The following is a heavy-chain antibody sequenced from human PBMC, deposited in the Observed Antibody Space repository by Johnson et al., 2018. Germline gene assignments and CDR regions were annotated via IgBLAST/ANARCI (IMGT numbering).Heavy chain of an antibody. Sequence: VQLVESGAEVKKPGASVKVSCKASGYTFTNSDLNWVRQAAGQGLEWMGWMDPNTGHTGYAQKFQDRVTMTRNTSISTAYMELSSLRSEDTAVDYCATRGTSSHYYYYYMDVWGIGTKVTVSS. CDR2: MDPNTGHT. J-gene: IGHJ6*03. V-gene: IGHV1-8*01. CDR1: GYTFTNSD. D-gene: IGHD6-6*01. CDR3: ATRGTSSHYYYYYMDV.